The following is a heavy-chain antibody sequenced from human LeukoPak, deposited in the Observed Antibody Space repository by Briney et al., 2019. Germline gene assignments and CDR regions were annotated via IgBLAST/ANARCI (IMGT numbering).Heavy chain of an antibody. CDR1: GYSISSGYY. J-gene: IGHJ5*02. CDR3: ARHPVFLEWLANWFDP. Sequence: SETLSLTCAVSGYSISSGYYWGWIRQPPGKGLEWIGSIYHSGSTYYNPSLKSRVTISVDTSKNQFSLKLSSVTAADTAMYYCARHPVFLEWLANWFDPWGQGTLVTVSS. CDR2: IYHSGST. V-gene: IGHV4-38-2*01. D-gene: IGHD3-3*01.